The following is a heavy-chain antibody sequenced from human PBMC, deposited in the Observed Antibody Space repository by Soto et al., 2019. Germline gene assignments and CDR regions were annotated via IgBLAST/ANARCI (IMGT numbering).Heavy chain of an antibody. V-gene: IGHV1-46*01. J-gene: IGHJ4*02. CDR2: VNPSGGST. Sequence: QVQLVQSGAEVKKPGASVKVSCKASGYTFTSYYMHWVRQAPGQGLEWMGIVNPSGGSTSYAQKFQGRVTMTRETSTSTVYMGLSSLRSEDTAVYYCARGGVGCSSTSCYTYSSSCDYWGQGTLVTVSS. CDR3: ARGGVGCSSTSCYTYSSSCDY. D-gene: IGHD2-2*02. CDR1: GYTFTSYY.